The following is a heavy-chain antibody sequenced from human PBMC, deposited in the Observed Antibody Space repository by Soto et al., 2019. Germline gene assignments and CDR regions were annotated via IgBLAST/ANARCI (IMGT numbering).Heavy chain of an antibody. CDR1: GYTFTSYD. V-gene: IGHV1-8*01. CDR2: MNPNSGNT. Sequence: ASVKVSCKASGYTFTSYDINWVRQATGQGLEWKGWMNPNSGNTGYAQKFQGRVTMTRNTSISTAYMELSSLRSEDTAVYYCARGTPDRYDYIWGNDDYWGQGTLVTVSS. J-gene: IGHJ4*02. CDR3: ARGTPDRYDYIWGNDDY. D-gene: IGHD3-16*01.